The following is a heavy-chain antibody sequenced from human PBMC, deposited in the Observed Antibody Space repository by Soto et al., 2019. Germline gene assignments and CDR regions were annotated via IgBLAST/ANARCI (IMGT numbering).Heavy chain of an antibody. D-gene: IGHD2-15*01. J-gene: IGHJ6*02. CDR3: ARDARGTGIVVVVAARPQTSMDV. V-gene: IGHV3-73*01. CDR1: GFTFSVSA. Sequence: PGGSLRLSCAASGFTFSVSAVHWVRQASGKGLEWIGRIRNKVNSYATVYPASVRGRFRLSREDSKNTAYLQMNSLRTDETAVYYCARDARGTGIVVVVAARPQTSMDVWGQGTTVTVSS. CDR2: IRNKVNSYAT.